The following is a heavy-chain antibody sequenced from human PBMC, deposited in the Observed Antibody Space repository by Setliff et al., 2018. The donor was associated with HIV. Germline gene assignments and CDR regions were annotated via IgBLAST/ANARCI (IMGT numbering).Heavy chain of an antibody. V-gene: IGHV4-34*01. J-gene: IGHJ1*01. CDR2: INHSGST. Sequence: PSETLSLTCAVYGGSFSGYYWSWIRQPPGKGLEWIGEINHSGSTNYNPSLKSRVTISVDTSKNQFSLKLSSVTAADTAVYYCARRRITMIVAPFQHWGQGTLVTVSS. D-gene: IGHD3-22*01. CDR1: GGSFSGYY. CDR3: ARRRITMIVAPFQH.